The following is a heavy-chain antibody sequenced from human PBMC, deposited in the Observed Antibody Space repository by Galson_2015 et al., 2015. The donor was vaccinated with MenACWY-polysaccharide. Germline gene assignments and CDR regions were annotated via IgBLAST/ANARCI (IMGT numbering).Heavy chain of an antibody. J-gene: IGHJ6*02. V-gene: IGHV3-7*01. CDR1: GFTFSSYW. Sequence: SLRLSCAPSGFTFSSYWMSWVRQAPGKGLEWVANIKLDGSEKHYVDSVKGRFTISRDNAKKSLNLQMNSLRAEDTAVYYCAREDYGSSSTYYYYGMDVWGQGTTVTVSS. D-gene: IGHD6-13*01. CDR3: AREDYGSSSTYYYYGMDV. CDR2: IKLDGSEK.